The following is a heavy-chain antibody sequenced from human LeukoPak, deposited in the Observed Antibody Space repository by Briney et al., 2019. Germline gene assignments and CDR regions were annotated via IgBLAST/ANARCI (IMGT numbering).Heavy chain of an antibody. V-gene: IGHV4-34*01. J-gene: IGHJ4*02. CDR2: INHSGST. Sequence: SETLSLTCAVYGGSLSGYYWSWIRQPPGKGLEWIGEINHSGSTNYNPSLKSRVTISVDASKNQFSLKLSSVTAADTAVYYCAGGRTPTRITIFGVVKGDYFDYWGQGTLVTVSS. D-gene: IGHD3-3*01. CDR1: GGSLSGYY. CDR3: AGGRTPTRITIFGVVKGDYFDY.